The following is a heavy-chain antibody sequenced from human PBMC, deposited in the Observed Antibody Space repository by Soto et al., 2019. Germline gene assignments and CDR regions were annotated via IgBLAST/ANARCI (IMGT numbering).Heavy chain of an antibody. CDR1: GGSISSYY. CDR3: ARVDRYDSGGYYWPIFAFDI. V-gene: IGHV4-59*01. Sequence: SETLSLTCTVSGGSISSYYWSWIRQPPGKGLEWIGYIYYSGSTNYNPSLKSRVTISVDTSKNQFSLKLSSVTAADTAVYYCARVDRYDSGGYYWPIFAFDIWGQGTMVTVSS. D-gene: IGHD3-22*01. CDR2: IYYSGST. J-gene: IGHJ3*02.